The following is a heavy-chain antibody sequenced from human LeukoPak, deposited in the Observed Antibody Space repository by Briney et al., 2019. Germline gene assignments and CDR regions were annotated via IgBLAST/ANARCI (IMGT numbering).Heavy chain of an antibody. D-gene: IGHD2-2*01. CDR2: ISYEGSNK. CDR3: ARAGSTSCYSSADY. CDR1: GFTFSSYA. V-gene: IGHV3-30*04. Sequence: GGSLRLSCAASGFTFSSYAMHWVRQAPGKGLEWVAVISYEGSNKYYADSVKGRFTISRGNSKNTLYLQMNSLRAEDTAVYYCARAGSTSCYSSADYWGQGTLVTVSS. J-gene: IGHJ4*02.